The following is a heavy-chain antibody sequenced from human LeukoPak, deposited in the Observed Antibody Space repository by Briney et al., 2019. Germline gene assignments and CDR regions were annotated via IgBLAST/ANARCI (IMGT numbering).Heavy chain of an antibody. J-gene: IGHJ4*02. Sequence: SGGSLRLSCIASGFTFGDYAMSWVRQAPGKGLEWVSVIYSGGSTYYADSVKGRFTISRDNSKNTLYLQMNSLRAEDTAVYYCAREGYDSSGYYPSLGYWGQGTLVTVSS. CDR3: AREGYDSSGYYPSLGY. CDR1: GFTFGDYA. D-gene: IGHD3-22*01. V-gene: IGHV3-66*01. CDR2: IYSGGST.